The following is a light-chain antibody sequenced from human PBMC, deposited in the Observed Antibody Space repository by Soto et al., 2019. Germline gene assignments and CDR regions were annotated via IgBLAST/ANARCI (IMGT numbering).Light chain of an antibody. CDR3: QQYNNWPLT. J-gene: IGKJ5*01. CDR2: GTS. V-gene: IGKV3-15*01. CDR1: QSVSSN. Sequence: EIVMTQSPDTLSVSPGERVTVSCRASQSVSSNLGWYQHKPGQAPRLLIYGTSTRATGIPARFSGSGSGTEFTLAISSLQSEDFAVYYCQQYNNWPLTFGQGTRLEI.